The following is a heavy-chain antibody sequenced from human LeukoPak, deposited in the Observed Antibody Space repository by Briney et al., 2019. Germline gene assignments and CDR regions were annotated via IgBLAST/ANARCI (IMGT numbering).Heavy chain of an antibody. V-gene: IGHV1-18*01. CDR2: ISAYNDNT. CDR3: ARQNLRDSDAFDI. CDR1: RYTFTSYG. D-gene: IGHD2/OR15-2a*01. J-gene: IGHJ3*02. Sequence: GASVKVSCNASRYTFTSYGINWVRQAPGQGLEWRGWISAYNDNTIYAPKLQDRITMTTATSTTTAYMELRSLNSDDTAVYYCARQNLRDSDAFDIWGQGTMVTVSS.